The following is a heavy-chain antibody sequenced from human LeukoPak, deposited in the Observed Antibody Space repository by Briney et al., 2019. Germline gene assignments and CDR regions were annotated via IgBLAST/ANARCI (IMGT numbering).Heavy chain of an antibody. CDR1: GFDFNYYD. V-gene: IGHV3-21*01. CDR3: ARRGGLSSGRGFDH. J-gene: IGHJ4*02. Sequence: GGSLRLSCVASGFDFNYYDMNWVRRAPGKGLEWVSSISSKSTYIDSADSTKGRFTISRDNANNSVFLQMSSLRPEDTAVYYCARRGGLSSGRGFDHWGQGTLVTVSS. CDR2: ISSKSTYI. D-gene: IGHD3-16*01.